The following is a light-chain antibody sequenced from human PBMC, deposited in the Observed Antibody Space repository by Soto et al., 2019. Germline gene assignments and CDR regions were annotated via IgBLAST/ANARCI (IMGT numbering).Light chain of an antibody. V-gene: IGLV2-14*01. CDR1: SSDVGSYEF. CDR3: SSYTSSSTWV. J-gene: IGLJ3*02. Sequence: QSALTQPASMSGSPGQSITISCTGTSSDVGSYEFVSWYQHHPGKAPKLIIWEVSNRPSGVSDRFSGSKSGNTASLTISGLQAEDEADYYCSSYTSSSTWVFGAGTKLTVL. CDR2: EVS.